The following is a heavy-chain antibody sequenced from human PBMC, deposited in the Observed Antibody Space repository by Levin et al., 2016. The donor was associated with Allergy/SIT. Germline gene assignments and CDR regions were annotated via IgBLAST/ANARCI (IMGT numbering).Heavy chain of an antibody. V-gene: IGHV3-23*01. CDR1: GFTFSSYA. CDR3: AKGEYQLLYSWWVDY. J-gene: IGHJ4*02. CDR2: ISGSGGST. D-gene: IGHD2-2*02. Sequence: GGSLRLSCAASGFTFSSYAMSWVRQAPGKGLEWVSAISGSGGSTYYADSVKGRFTISRDNSKNTLYLQMNSLRAEDTAVYYCAKGEYQLLYSWWVDYWGQGTLVTVSS.